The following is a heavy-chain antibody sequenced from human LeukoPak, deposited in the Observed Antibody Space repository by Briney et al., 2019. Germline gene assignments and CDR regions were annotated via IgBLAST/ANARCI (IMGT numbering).Heavy chain of an antibody. CDR2: ISYDGSNK. Sequence: AGGPLRLSCAASGFTFSSYGMHWVRQAPGKGLEWVAVISYDGSNKYYADSVKGRFTISRDNSKNTLYLQMNSLRAEDTAVYYCAPNCGGDCSNVDYWGQGTLVTVSS. CDR1: GFTFSSYG. D-gene: IGHD2-21*02. CDR3: APNCGGDCSNVDY. J-gene: IGHJ4*02. V-gene: IGHV3-30*03.